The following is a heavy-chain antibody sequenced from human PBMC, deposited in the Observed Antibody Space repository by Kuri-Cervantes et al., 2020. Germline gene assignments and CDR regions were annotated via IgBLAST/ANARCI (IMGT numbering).Heavy chain of an antibody. CDR3: ARGHHDYIWRSYGIDY. Sequence: GESLKISCAASGFTFSSYGMHWVRQAPGKGLEWVAVIWYDGSNKYYADSVKGRFTISRDNSKNTLYLQMNSLRAEDTAVYYCARGHHDYIWRSYGIDYWGQGTLVTVSS. J-gene: IGHJ4*02. CDR1: GFTFSSYG. CDR2: IWYDGSNK. D-gene: IGHD3-16*01. V-gene: IGHV3-33*01.